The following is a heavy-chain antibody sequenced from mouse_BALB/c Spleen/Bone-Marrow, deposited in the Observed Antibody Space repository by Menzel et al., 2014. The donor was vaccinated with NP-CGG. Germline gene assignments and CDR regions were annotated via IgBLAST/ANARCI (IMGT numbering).Heavy chain of an antibody. CDR3: AKNQEAFDY. CDR2: INSNGGIT. J-gene: IGHJ2*01. CDR1: GFTFSNYG. V-gene: IGHV5-6-3*01. D-gene: IGHD3-2*02. Sequence: VQLKESGGGLVQPGGSLKLSCAASGFTFSNYGMSWVRQTPDKRLELVATINSNGGITYYPDSVKGRFTISRDNAKNTLYLQMSSLKSEDIAMYYCAKNQEAFDYWGQGTTLTVSS.